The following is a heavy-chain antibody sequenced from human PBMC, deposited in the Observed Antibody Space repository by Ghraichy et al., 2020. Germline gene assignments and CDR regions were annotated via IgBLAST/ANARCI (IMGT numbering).Heavy chain of an antibody. CDR1: GFSLTTGGVG. V-gene: IGHV2-5*02. Sequence: SGPTLVKPTQTLTLTCTFSGFSLTTGGVGVSWIRQPPGKAPECLALIYWDDDKRYSPSLKSRLTITKDTSKNQVVLTMTNMDPVDTATYYCAHSPAKYCNSGICYSHYYYGLDVWGQGTTVTVTS. D-gene: IGHD2/OR15-2a*01. CDR2: IYWDDDK. CDR3: AHSPAKYCNSGICYSHYYYGLDV. J-gene: IGHJ6*02.